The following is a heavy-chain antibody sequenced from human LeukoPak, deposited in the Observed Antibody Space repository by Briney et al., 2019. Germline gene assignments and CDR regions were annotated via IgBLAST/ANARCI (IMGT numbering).Heavy chain of an antibody. Sequence: ASVKVSCKVSGYTLTELSMHWVRQAPGKGLEWMGGFDPKDGETIYAQKFQGRVTMTEDTSTDTAYMELSSLRSEDTAVYYCALNYYDSSGSRKIAFDIWGQGTMVTVSS. CDR3: ALNYYDSSGSRKIAFDI. CDR2: FDPKDGET. J-gene: IGHJ3*02. D-gene: IGHD3-22*01. CDR1: GYTLTELS. V-gene: IGHV1-24*01.